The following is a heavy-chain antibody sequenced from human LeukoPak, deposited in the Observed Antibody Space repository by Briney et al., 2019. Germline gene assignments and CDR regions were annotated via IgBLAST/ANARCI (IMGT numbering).Heavy chain of an antibody. CDR1: GFTVSSKC. J-gene: IGHJ4*02. CDR2: VYSCGST. CDR3: ARDRLGVYCSGGSCGVG. D-gene: IGHD2-15*01. V-gene: IGHV3-66*01. Sequence: GGSLTLSCAASGFTVSSKCMSWVRQAPGKGLELVSVVYSCGSTYYEDSVYGRFTISMYNSKNMLYLQMNSPRAEDTAVYYCARDRLGVYCSGGSCGVGWGQGTLVTVSS.